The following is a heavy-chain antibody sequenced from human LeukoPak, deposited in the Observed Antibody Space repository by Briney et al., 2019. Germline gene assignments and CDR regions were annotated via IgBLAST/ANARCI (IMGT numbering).Heavy chain of an antibody. V-gene: IGHV3-48*02. CDR3: ASAVGATDY. D-gene: IGHD1-26*01. J-gene: IGHJ4*02. CDR1: GFTFSSYS. Sequence: GGSLRLSCAASGFTFSSYSMNWVRQAPGKGLEWVSYISSSSSTIYYADSVKGRFTISRDNAKNSLYLQMNSQRDEDTAVYYCASAVGATDYWGQGTLVTVSS. CDR2: ISSSSSTI.